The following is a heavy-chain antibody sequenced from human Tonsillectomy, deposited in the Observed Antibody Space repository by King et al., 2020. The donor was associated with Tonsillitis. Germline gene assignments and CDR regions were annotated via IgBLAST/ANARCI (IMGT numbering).Heavy chain of an antibody. D-gene: IGHD3-10*01. J-gene: IGHJ4*02. Sequence: VQLVESGGGLVQPGGSLRLSCVASGFTVSRYWMHWVRQAPGKGLVWVSRSKSDGCSTTYADSVKGRFTISRDNAKNTVYLQMNSLRADDTAVYYCGRGNHYASDYWGQGTLVTVSS. CDR1: GFTVSRYW. CDR3: GRGNHYASDY. CDR2: SKSDGCST. V-gene: IGHV3-74*01.